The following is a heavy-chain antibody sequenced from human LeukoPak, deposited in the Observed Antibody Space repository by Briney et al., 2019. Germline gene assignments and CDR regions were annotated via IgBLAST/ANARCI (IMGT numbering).Heavy chain of an antibody. CDR1: GYTFTRYG. D-gene: IGHD1-26*01. CDR2: ISGSNGNT. V-gene: IGHV1-18*01. J-gene: IGHJ4*02. Sequence: GSVKVSCKASGYTFTRYGMSWVRQAPGQGLEWMGWISGSNGNTNYAQKLQGRVTMTTDTSTGTAYMELRSLRSDDTAVYYCARSGRGTYYYFDYWVQGTLVTVSS. CDR3: ARSGRGTYYYFDY.